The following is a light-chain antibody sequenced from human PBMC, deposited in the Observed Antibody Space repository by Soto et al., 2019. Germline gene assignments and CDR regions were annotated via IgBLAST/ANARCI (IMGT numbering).Light chain of an antibody. J-gene: IGKJ2*01. CDR1: QSVSSN. V-gene: IGKV3-15*01. CDR3: QHYNNWPYT. Sequence: EIVMTQSPATLSVSPGERATLSCRASQSVSSNLAWYQQKPGQAPRLLIYGASTRATGIPARFSGSWSGTEFTLTISILQSEDLAVYYCQHYNNWPYTCGHGTKLEIK. CDR2: GAS.